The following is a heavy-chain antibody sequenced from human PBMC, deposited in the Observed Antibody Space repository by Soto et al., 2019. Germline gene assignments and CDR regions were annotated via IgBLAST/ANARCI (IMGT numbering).Heavy chain of an antibody. CDR2: IDPSDSYT. D-gene: IGHD3-10*01. CDR3: ARQPYGSRSYIASTDY. J-gene: IGHJ4*02. CDR1: GYSFTTYW. V-gene: IGHV5-10-1*01. Sequence: EVQLVQSGAEVKKPGESLRISCKGSGYSFTTYWITWVRQMPGKGLEWMGRIDPSDSYTNYSPSFQGHVTISADKSISTAYLQWSSLKASDTAMYYCARQPYGSRSYIASTDYWGQGTLVTVSS.